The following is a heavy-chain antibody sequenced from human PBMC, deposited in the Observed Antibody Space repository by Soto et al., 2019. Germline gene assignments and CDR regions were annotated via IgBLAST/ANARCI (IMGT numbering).Heavy chain of an antibody. CDR2: IYYSGST. V-gene: IGHV4-39*01. D-gene: IGHD2-15*01. CDR3: ARRGYCSGGSCYPTPFDY. J-gene: IGHJ4*02. Sequence: SETLSLTCTVSGGSISSSSYYWGWIRQPPGKGLEWIGSIYYSGSTYYNPSLKSRVTISVDTSKNQFSLKLSSVTATDTAVYYCARRGYCSGGSCYPTPFDYWGQGTLVTVSS. CDR1: GGSISSSSYY.